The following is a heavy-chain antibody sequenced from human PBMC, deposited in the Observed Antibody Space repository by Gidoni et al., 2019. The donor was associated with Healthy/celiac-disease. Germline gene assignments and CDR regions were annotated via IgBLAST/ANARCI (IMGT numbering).Heavy chain of an antibody. J-gene: IGHJ6*02. Sequence: QVQLVQSGAEVKKPGSSVKVSCKASGGTFSSYAISWVRQAPGQGLEWMGGIIPIFGTANYAQKFQGRVTITADESTSTAYMELSSLRSEDTAVYYCARDHLGYCSSTSCYRNYYYYGMDVWGQGTTVTVSS. D-gene: IGHD2-2*01. CDR2: IIPIFGTA. CDR3: ARDHLGYCSSTSCYRNYYYYGMDV. CDR1: GGTFSSYA. V-gene: IGHV1-69*01.